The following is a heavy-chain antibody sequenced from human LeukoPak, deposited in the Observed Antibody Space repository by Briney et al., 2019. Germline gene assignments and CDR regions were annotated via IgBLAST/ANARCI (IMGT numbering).Heavy chain of an antibody. V-gene: IGHV4-4*02. J-gene: IGHJ4*02. D-gene: IGHD2-2*01. CDR1: GGSISSSDW. Sequence: PSGTLSLTCAVSGGSISSSDWWSWVRQPPGRGLEWIGYIWRSDHTNYNPSLKSRVTMSLDKSTNQFSLKLSSVTAADTAVYYCARDPHCSSTNCPFDFWGQGTLVIVSS. CDR2: IWRSDHT. CDR3: ARDPHCSSTNCPFDF.